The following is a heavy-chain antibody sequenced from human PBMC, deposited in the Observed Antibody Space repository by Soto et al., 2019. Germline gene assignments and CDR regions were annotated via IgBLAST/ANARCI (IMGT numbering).Heavy chain of an antibody. CDR2: ISYDGSNQ. J-gene: IGHJ6*02. CDR1: GFTFSSYD. Sequence: QVQLVESGGGVVQPGRSLRLSCAASGFTFSSYDMHWVRQAPGKGLEWVAVISYDGSNQYYADSVKGRFTISRDNSKNTLYLQMNSQIAEDTAVYYCAKDTRDYYYYYGMDVWGQGTTVTVSS. V-gene: IGHV3-30*18. CDR3: AKDTRDYYYYYGMDV.